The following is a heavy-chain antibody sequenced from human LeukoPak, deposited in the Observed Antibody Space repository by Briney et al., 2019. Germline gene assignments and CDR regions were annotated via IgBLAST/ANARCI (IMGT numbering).Heavy chain of an antibody. J-gene: IGHJ4*02. CDR1: GLTFSSYG. CDR3: AKGGYSSSWYGVSGY. CDR2: ISYDGSNK. Sequence: GRSLRLSCAASGLTFSSYGMHWVRQAPGKGLEWVAVISYDGSNKYYADSVKGRFTISRDNSKNTLYLQMNSLRAEDTAVYYFAKGGYSSSWYGVSGYWGQGTLVTVSS. D-gene: IGHD6-13*01. V-gene: IGHV3-30*18.